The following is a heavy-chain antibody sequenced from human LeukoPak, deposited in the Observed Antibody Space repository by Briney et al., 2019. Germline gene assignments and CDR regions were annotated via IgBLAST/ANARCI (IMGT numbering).Heavy chain of an antibody. Sequence: ARSLRLSCLATGFTFDDYAMHCVRQPPGKGPEWVAGISWNSGSIGYADSVKGRFTISRDNAKNSLYLQMNSLRAEDTALYYCAKFNSYVMVRGAQDAFDIWGQGTMVTVSS. V-gene: IGHV3-9*01. CDR2: ISWNSGSI. J-gene: IGHJ3*02. D-gene: IGHD3-10*01. CDR3: AKFNSYVMVRGAQDAFDI. CDR1: GFTFDDYA.